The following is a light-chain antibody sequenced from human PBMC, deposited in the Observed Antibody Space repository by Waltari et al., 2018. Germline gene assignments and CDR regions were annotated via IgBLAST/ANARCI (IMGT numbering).Light chain of an antibody. J-gene: IGKJ3*01. CDR1: QSLLQSNGHDF. CDR3: MQSLQTPFT. CDR2: LGS. Sequence: EIVMTQSPLYLPVTPGEPASISCSSSQSLLQSNGHDFLDWYLQKPGLSPQLLIYLGSNRASGVPDRFSGSGSGTDFTLKISSVEAEDVGVYYCMQSLQTPFTFGPGTKVDFK. V-gene: IGKV2-28*01.